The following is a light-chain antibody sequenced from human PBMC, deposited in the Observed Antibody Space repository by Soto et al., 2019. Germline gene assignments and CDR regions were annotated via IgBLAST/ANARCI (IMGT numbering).Light chain of an antibody. V-gene: IGKV3-20*01. Sequence: EIVLTQSPDTLSLSPGERATLSCRASQSVGSNYLAWYQQKPGQAPRLLMYDASGRASGIPDRFTGSGSGTDFTLTISSLEPEDFATYYCQQYGSFSPITFGGGTKVDIK. CDR1: QSVGSNY. CDR2: DAS. CDR3: QQYGSFSPIT. J-gene: IGKJ4*01.